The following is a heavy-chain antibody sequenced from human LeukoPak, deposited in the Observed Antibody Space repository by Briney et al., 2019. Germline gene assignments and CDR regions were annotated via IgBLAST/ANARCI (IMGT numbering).Heavy chain of an antibody. CDR2: INPSGGST. D-gene: IGHD3-16*02. CDR3: ARASDDYVWGSYRPFDY. V-gene: IGHV1-46*01. CDR1: GYTFTSYY. Sequence: ASVKVSCKASGYTFTSYYMHWVRQAPGQGLEWMGIINPSGGSTSYAQKFQGRVTMTRDTSTSTVYMELSSLRSEDTAVYYCARASDDYVWGSYRPFDYWGQGTLVTVSS. J-gene: IGHJ4*02.